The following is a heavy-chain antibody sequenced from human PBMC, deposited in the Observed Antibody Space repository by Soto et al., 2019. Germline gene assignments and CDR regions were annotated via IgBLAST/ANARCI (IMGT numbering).Heavy chain of an antibody. D-gene: IGHD6-13*01. Sequence: EVQLLESGGGLVQPGGSLRLSCAASGFTFSSYAMSWVRQAPGKGLEWVSAISGSGGSTYYADSVKCRFTISRDNSKNTLYLQKNSLRAEDTAVYYCAKENGYSRSWFEFDYWGKGTLVTVSS. CDR3: AKENGYSRSWFEFDY. CDR2: ISGSGGST. CDR1: GFTFSSYA. V-gene: IGHV3-23*01. J-gene: IGHJ4*02.